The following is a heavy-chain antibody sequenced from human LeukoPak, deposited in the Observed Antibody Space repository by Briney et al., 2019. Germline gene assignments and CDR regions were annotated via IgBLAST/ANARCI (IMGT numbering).Heavy chain of an antibody. CDR3: ARGRRSYYYYYGMDV. V-gene: IGHV4-34*01. CDR1: GGSFSGYY. CDR2: INHSGST. J-gene: IGHJ6*02. Sequence: SETLSLTCAVHGGSFSGYYWSWIRQPPGKGLEWIGEINHSGSTNYNPSLKSRVTISVDTSKNQFSLKLSSVAAADTAVYYCARGRRSYYYYYGMDVWGQGTTVTVSS.